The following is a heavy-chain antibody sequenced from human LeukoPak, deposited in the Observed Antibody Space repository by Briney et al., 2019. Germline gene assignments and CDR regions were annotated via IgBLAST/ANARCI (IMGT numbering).Heavy chain of an antibody. J-gene: IGHJ6*03. CDR3: AKGPAGYCSSTSCYMDV. CDR2: ISWNSGSI. V-gene: IGHV3-9*01. CDR1: GFTFDDYA. Sequence: PGGSLRLSCAASGFTFDDYAMHWVRQAPGEGLEWVSGISWNSGSIGYADSVKGRFTISRDNAKNSLYLQMNSLRAEDTALYYCAKGPAGYCSSTSCYMDVWGKGTTVTVSS. D-gene: IGHD2-2*01.